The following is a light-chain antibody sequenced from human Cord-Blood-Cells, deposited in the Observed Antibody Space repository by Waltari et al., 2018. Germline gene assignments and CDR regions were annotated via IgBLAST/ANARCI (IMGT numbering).Light chain of an antibody. Sequence: AIRMTQSPSSLSASTGDRVTIPCRASQGISSYLVWYQQKPGKVPKRLIYAASTLQSGVPSRVTGSGSGADFPLAISCLQSEDFAAYYCQKYYSYPYTFGQGTKLEIK. CDR2: AAS. J-gene: IGKJ2*01. CDR1: QGISSY. CDR3: QKYYSYPYT. V-gene: IGKV1-8*01.